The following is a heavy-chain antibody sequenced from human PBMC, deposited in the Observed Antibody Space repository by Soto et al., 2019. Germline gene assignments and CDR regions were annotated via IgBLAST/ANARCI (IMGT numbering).Heavy chain of an antibody. D-gene: IGHD6-6*01. CDR1: GGSFSGYY. Sequence: PSETLSLTCAIYGGSFSGYYWSWIRQPPGKGLEWIGEINHSGSTNYNPSLKSRVTISVDTSKNQFSLKLSSVTAADTAVYYCARAPPRIYSSSSGRTEFDYWGQGTLVTVSS. CDR3: ARAPPRIYSSSSGRTEFDY. V-gene: IGHV4-34*01. CDR2: INHSGST. J-gene: IGHJ4*02.